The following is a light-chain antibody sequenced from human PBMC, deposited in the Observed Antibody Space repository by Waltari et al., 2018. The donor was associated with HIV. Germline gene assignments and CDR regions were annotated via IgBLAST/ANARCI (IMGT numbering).Light chain of an antibody. V-gene: IGLV3-1*01. CDR3: QAWDSSTVV. CDR1: KLGDKY. Sequence: VSVSPGQTASITCSGDKLGDKYACWYQQRPGQSPVLVIYQDTKRPSGIPERFSGSNSGNTATLTISGTQAIDEADYYCQAWDSSTVVFGGGTKLTVL. J-gene: IGLJ2*01. CDR2: QDT.